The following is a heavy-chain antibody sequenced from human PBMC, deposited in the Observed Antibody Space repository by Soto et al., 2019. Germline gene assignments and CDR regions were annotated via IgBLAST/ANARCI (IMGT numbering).Heavy chain of an antibody. CDR1: GGSISSGGYS. Sequence: SXTQALTCSVSGGSISSGGYSWSWIRQPPGKGLEWIGYIYHSGSTYYNPSLKSRVTISVDRSKNQFSLKLSSVTAADTAVYYCASTPSVPAAIFDYWGQGTLV. V-gene: IGHV4-30-2*01. J-gene: IGHJ4*02. CDR3: ASTPSVPAAIFDY. CDR2: IYHSGST. D-gene: IGHD2-2*02.